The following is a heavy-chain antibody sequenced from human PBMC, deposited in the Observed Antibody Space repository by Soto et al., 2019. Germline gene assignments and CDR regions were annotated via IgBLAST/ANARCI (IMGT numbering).Heavy chain of an antibody. CDR2: ISYDGSNK. V-gene: IGHV3-30*18. CDR3: AKDRYFDWAEGPFDY. CDR1: GFTFSSYG. J-gene: IGHJ4*02. Sequence: GGSLRLSCAASGFTFSSYGMHWVRQAPGKGLEWVAVISYDGSNKYYADSVKGRFTISRDNSKNTLYLQMNSLRAEDTAVYYCAKDRYFDWAEGPFDYWGQGTLVTVSS. D-gene: IGHD3-9*01.